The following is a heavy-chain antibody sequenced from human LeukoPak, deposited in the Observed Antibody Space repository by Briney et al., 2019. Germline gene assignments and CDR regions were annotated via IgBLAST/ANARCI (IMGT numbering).Heavy chain of an antibody. CDR3: VGRRYFDAMRIAAAGIFFDY. CDR1: GFTFSSYA. D-gene: IGHD6-13*01. CDR2: ISGSGGST. Sequence: GGSLRLSCAASGFTFSSYAMSWVRQAPGKGLEWVSAISGSGGSTYYADSVKGRFTISRDNSKNTLYLQMNSLRAEDTAVYYCVGRRYFDAMRIAAAGIFFDYWGQGTLVTVSS. V-gene: IGHV3-23*01. J-gene: IGHJ4*02.